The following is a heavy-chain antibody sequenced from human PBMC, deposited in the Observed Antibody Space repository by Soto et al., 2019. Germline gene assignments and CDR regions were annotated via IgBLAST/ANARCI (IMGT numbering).Heavy chain of an antibody. CDR1: GFTFSSYG. Sequence: QVQLVKSGGGVVQPGRSLRLSCAASGFTFSSYGMHWVRQAPGKGLEWVAVISYDGSNKYYADSVKGRFTISRDNSKNTLYLQMNSLRAEDTAVYYCAKDRGRSSSLDYWGQGTLVTVSS. V-gene: IGHV3-30*18. J-gene: IGHJ4*02. CDR2: ISYDGSNK. CDR3: AKDRGRSSSLDY. D-gene: IGHD6-6*01.